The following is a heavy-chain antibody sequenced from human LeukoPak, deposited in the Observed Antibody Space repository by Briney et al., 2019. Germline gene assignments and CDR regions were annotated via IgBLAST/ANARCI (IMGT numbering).Heavy chain of an antibody. Sequence: GGSLRLSCAASGFTFSTYWMSWVLQAPGKGLEWVANIKQDGSEKYYVDSVKGRFTISRDNAKNSLYLQMNSLRAEDTAVYYCARSRTGLVPIDYWGQGTLVTVSS. V-gene: IGHV3-7*01. CDR2: IKQDGSEK. CDR1: GFTFSTYW. D-gene: IGHD1-26*01. CDR3: ARSRTGLVPIDY. J-gene: IGHJ4*02.